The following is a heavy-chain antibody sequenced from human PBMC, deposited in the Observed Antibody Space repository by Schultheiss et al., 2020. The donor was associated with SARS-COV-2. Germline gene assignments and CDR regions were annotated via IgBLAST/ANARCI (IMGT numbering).Heavy chain of an antibody. V-gene: IGHV4-61*01. Sequence: SETLSLTCSVSGGCISSTSYYWSWIRQPPGKGLEWIGYIYYSGSTNYNPSLKSRVTISVDTSKNQFSLKLSSVTAADTAVYYCARVVPAAIGYWFDPWGQGTLVTVSS. CDR1: GGCISSTSYY. CDR2: IYYSGST. J-gene: IGHJ5*02. D-gene: IGHD2-2*01. CDR3: ARVVPAAIGYWFDP.